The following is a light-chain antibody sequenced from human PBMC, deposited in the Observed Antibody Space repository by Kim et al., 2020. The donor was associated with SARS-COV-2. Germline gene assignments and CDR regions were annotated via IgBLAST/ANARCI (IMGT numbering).Light chain of an antibody. Sequence: VSPGERATLSCRASQSVSSNLAWYQQKPGQAPRLLIYGASTRATGIPARFSGSGSGTEFTLTISSLQSEDFAVYYCQQYNNWLRGTFGQGTKLEIK. J-gene: IGKJ2*01. CDR3: QQYNNWLRGT. CDR1: QSVSSN. CDR2: GAS. V-gene: IGKV3-15*01.